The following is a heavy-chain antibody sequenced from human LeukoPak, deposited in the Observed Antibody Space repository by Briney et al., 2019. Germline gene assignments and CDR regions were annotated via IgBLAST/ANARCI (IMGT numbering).Heavy chain of an antibody. V-gene: IGHV4-34*01. Sequence: SETLSLTCAVYGGSLSGYYWSWIRQPPGKGLEWIGEINHSGSTNYNPSLKSRVTISVDTSKNQFSLKLSSVTAADTAVYYCARDRIAYYYYYGMDVWGQGTTVTVSS. J-gene: IGHJ6*02. CDR2: INHSGST. CDR3: ARDRIAYYYYYGMDV. CDR1: GGSLSGYY. D-gene: IGHD6-13*01.